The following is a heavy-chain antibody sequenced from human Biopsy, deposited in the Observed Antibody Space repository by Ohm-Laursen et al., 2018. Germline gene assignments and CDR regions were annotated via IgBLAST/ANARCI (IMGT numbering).Heavy chain of an antibody. CDR2: VYYSGTT. Sequence: PSQTLSLTCTVSGGSVSDSFHFWSWIRQPPGKGLEWIGDVYYSGTTNYNPSLKSRLTISVDTSKSQFSLNLNSVTAADTAVYFCARDVKRYCSGTSCYSGYFGMDVWGQGTTVTVS. J-gene: IGHJ6*02. V-gene: IGHV4-61*01. CDR1: GGSVSDSFHF. D-gene: IGHD2-2*01. CDR3: ARDVKRYCSGTSCYSGYFGMDV.